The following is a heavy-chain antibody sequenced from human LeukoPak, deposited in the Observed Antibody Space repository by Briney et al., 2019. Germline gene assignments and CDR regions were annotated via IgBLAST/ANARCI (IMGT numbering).Heavy chain of an antibody. CDR3: ARHSLWFGEFNTLSPFDY. D-gene: IGHD3-10*01. J-gene: IGHJ4*02. CDR2: IYYSGST. CDR1: GGSISSYY. Sequence: KASETLSLTCTVSGGSISSYYWSWIRQPPGKGLEWIGYIYYSGSTNYNPSLKSRVTISVDTSKNQFSLKLSSVTAADTAVYYCARHSLWFGEFNTLSPFDYWGQGTLVTVSS. V-gene: IGHV4-59*08.